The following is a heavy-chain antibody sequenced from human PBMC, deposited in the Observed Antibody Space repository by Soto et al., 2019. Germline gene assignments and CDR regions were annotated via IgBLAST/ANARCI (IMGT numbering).Heavy chain of an antibody. CDR1: GFTFSAYY. CDR3: ARSLLDEYSSSWRSAYYGMDV. J-gene: IGHJ6*02. D-gene: IGHD6-13*01. Sequence: ASVKVCCKASGFTFSAYYIYWVRQAPGQGLEWIGWINPNSGGTNNAQKFQGRVTMTRDTSTSTVYMELSALIPDDTAVYYCARSLLDEYSSSWRSAYYGMDVWGQGTTVTVSS. V-gene: IGHV1-2*02. CDR2: INPNSGGT.